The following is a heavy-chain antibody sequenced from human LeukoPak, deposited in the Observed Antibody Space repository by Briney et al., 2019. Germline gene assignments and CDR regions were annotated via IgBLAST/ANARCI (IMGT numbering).Heavy chain of an antibody. CDR2: IYYSGST. CDR1: GGSISSSGYY. D-gene: IGHD3-22*01. V-gene: IGHV4-39*02. J-gene: IGHJ3*01. CDR3: AREDDTSGCDAFDV. Sequence: SETLSLTCTVSGGSISSSGYYWGWIRQPPGKGLEWIGSIYYSGSTYYNPSLKSRLTISVDTSKNQFSLKLSSVTAADTSVYYCAREDDTSGCDAFDVWGQGTLVTVSS.